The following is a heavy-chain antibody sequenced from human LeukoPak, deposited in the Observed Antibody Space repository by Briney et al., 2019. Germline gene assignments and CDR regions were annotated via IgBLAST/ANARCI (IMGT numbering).Heavy chain of an antibody. CDR1: GFTFSSYD. CDR2: IGTAGDT. J-gene: IGHJ4*02. CDR3: ARGGNRYCSGGSCYMFDY. D-gene: IGHD2-15*01. Sequence: GGSLRLSCAASGFTFSSYDMHWVRQATGKGLEWVSAIGTAGDTYYPGSVKGRFTISRENAKNSLYLQMNSLRAGDTAVYYCARGGNRYCSGGSCYMFDYWGQGTLATVSS. V-gene: IGHV3-13*01.